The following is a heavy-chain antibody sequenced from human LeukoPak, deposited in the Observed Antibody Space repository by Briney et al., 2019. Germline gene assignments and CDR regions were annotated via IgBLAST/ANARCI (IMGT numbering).Heavy chain of an antibody. J-gene: IGHJ4*02. V-gene: IGHV3-7*01. CDR3: ARDCQTWAY. CDR2: IKQDGSEK. Sequence: GGSLRLSCAASGFTFSSYSMKWVRQAPGKGLEWVANIKQDGSEKYYVDSVKGRFTISRDDAKNSLYLQVNSLRAEDTAVYYCARDCQTWAYWGQGTLVTVSS. D-gene: IGHD1-26*01. CDR1: GFTFSSYS.